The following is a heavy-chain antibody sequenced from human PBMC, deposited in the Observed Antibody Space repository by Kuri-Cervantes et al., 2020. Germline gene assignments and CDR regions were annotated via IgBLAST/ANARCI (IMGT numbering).Heavy chain of an antibody. J-gene: IGHJ6*02. V-gene: IGHV3-33*01. D-gene: IGHD2-2*02. CDR2: IWYDGSNK. Sequence: GESLKISCAASGFTFSSYGMHWVRQAPGKGLEWVAVIWYDGSNKYYADSVKGRFTISRDNSKNTLYLQMNSLSAEDTAVYYCARERIYCSSTSCYIGYGMDVWGQGTTVTVSS. CDR3: ARERIYCSSTSCYIGYGMDV. CDR1: GFTFSSYG.